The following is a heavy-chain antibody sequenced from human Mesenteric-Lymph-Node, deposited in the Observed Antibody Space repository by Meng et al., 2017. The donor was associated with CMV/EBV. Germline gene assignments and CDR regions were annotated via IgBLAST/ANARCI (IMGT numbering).Heavy chain of an antibody. Sequence: YGGSLSGYFWSWIRQPPEKGLEWIGEINHSGSTNYNPCLKSRVTISVDTSKNQFSLKLSSVTAADTAVYYCARAYDFWSGYYHRPFDYWGQGTLVTVSS. CDR1: GGSLSGYF. V-gene: IGHV4-34*01. D-gene: IGHD3-3*01. CDR3: ARAYDFWSGYYHRPFDY. CDR2: INHSGST. J-gene: IGHJ4*02.